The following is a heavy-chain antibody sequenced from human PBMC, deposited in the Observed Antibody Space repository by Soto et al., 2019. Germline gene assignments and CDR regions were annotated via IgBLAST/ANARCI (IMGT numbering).Heavy chain of an antibody. CDR2: IIPIFGTA. CDR1: GGTFSSYA. V-gene: IGHV1-69*01. J-gene: IGHJ4*02. Sequence: GPSVKVSCKASGGTFSSYAISWVRQAHGQGLEWMGGIIPIFGTANYAQKFQGRVTITADESTSTAYMELSSLRSEDTAVYYCARTRTYDFWSGYYRYYFDYWGQGTLVTVSS. CDR3: ARTRTYDFWSGYYRYYFDY. D-gene: IGHD3-3*01.